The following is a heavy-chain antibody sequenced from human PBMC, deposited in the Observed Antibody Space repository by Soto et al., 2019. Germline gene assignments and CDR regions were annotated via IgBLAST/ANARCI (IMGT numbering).Heavy chain of an antibody. Sequence: QVQLVESGGGVVQPGRSLRLSCAASGFTFSSYGMHWVRQAPGKGLEWVAVVSYDGSNKYYADSVKGRFTISRDNSKNTLYLQMNSLRAEDTAVYSCAKDRNDYGDYTANFDYWGQGTLVAVSS. V-gene: IGHV3-30*18. CDR1: GFTFSSYG. J-gene: IGHJ4*02. CDR3: AKDRNDYGDYTANFDY. CDR2: VSYDGSNK. D-gene: IGHD4-17*01.